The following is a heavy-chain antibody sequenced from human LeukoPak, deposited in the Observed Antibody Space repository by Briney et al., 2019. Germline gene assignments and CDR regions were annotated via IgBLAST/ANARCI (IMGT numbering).Heavy chain of an antibody. J-gene: IGHJ4*02. CDR2: IWYDGSNK. D-gene: IGHD1-20*01. V-gene: IGHV3-33*01. Sequence: GGSLRLSCAASGFTFSSYGMHWVRQAPGKGLEWVAVIWYDGSNKYHADSVKGRFTISRDNSKNTLYLQMNSLRAEDTAVYYCARERGAYNWNYVGYWGQGTLVTVSS. CDR1: GFTFSSYG. CDR3: ARERGAYNWNYVGY.